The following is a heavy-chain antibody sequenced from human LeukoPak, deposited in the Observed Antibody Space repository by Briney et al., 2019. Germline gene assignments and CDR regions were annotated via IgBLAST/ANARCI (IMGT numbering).Heavy chain of an antibody. Sequence: GGSLRLSCAASGFTFSSYEMNWVRQAPGKGLEWVSYISSSGSTIYYADSVKGRFTISRDNSKNSLYLQMNSLRTEDTALYYCAKDISRYYYGSGSYGYMDVWGKGTTVTISS. CDR2: ISSSGSTI. CDR3: AKDISRYYYGSGSYGYMDV. D-gene: IGHD3-10*01. CDR1: GFTFSSYE. J-gene: IGHJ6*03. V-gene: IGHV3-48*03.